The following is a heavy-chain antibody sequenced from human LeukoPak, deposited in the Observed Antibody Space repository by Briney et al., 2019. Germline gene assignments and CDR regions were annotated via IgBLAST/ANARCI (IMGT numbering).Heavy chain of an antibody. J-gene: IGHJ4*02. CDR1: GYTFTSYD. CDR3: ARLCFISSWYGGFDY. D-gene: IGHD6-13*01. V-gene: IGHV1-8*01. Sequence: ASVKVSCKASGYTFTSYDINWVRQATRQGLEWMGWMNPNSGNTGYAQKFQGRVTMTRNTSISTAYMELSSLRSEDTAVYYCARLCFISSWYGGFDYWGRGTLVTVSS. CDR2: MNPNSGNT.